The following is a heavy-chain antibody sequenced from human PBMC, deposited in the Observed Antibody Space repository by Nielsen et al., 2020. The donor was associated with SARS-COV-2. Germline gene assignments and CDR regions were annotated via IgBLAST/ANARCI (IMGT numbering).Heavy chain of an antibody. CDR3: ARDSMVRGVIAY. J-gene: IGHJ4*02. D-gene: IGHD3-10*01. CDR1: GYTFTSYA. CDR2: INVGNGNT. V-gene: IGHV1-3*01. Sequence: ASVKVSCKASGYTFTSYAMHWVRQAPGQRLEWMGWINVGNGNTKYSQKFQGRVTITRDTSASTAYMELSSLRSEDTAVYYCARDSMVRGVIAYWGQGTLVTVSS.